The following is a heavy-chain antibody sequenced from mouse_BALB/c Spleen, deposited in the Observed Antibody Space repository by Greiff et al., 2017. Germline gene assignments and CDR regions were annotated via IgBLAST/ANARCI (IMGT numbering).Heavy chain of an antibody. V-gene: IGHV5-4*02. CDR3: AREDYRYAWFAY. J-gene: IGHJ3*01. CDR1: GFTFSDYY. CDR2: ISDGGSYT. Sequence: DVKLVESGGGLVKPGGSLKLSCAASGFTFSDYYMYWVRQTPEKRLEWVATISDGGSYTYYPDSVKGRFTISRDNAKNNLYLQMSSLKSEDTAMYYCAREDYRYAWFAYWGQGTLVTVSA. D-gene: IGHD2-14*01.